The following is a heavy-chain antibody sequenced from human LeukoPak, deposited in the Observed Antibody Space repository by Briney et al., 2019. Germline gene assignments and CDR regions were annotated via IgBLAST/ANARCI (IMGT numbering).Heavy chain of an antibody. V-gene: IGHV3-7*01. CDR3: ARDAYSHASES. CDR1: GFTLSSYW. J-gene: IGHJ5*02. D-gene: IGHD5-18*01. CDR2: LNQDGSDK. Sequence: GGSLRLSCAASGFTLSSYWMTWVRQAPGKGLEWVANLNQDGSDKYYVDSVKGRFTISRDNAKNSLYLQMNSLRAEDTALYYCARDAYSHASESWGQGTLVTVSA.